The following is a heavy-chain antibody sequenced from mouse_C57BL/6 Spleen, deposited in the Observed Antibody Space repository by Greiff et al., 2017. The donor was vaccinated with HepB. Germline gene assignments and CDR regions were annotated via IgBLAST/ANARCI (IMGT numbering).Heavy chain of an antibody. D-gene: IGHD1-1*01. J-gene: IGHJ3*01. CDR3: TRIYYYVSSYAWFAY. V-gene: IGHV14-1*01. CDR1: GFNIKDYY. CDR2: IDPEDGDT. Sequence: EVKLVESGAELVRPGASVKLSCTASGFNIKDYYMHWVKQRPEQGLAWIGRIDPEDGDTEYAPKFQGKATMTADTSSNTAYLQLSSLTSEDTAVYYFTRIYYYVSSYAWFAYWGQGTLVTVSA.